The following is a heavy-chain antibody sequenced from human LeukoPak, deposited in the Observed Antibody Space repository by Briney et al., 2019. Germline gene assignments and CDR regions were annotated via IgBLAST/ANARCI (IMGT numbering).Heavy chain of an antibody. CDR1: GGSISSYY. D-gene: IGHD3-16*01. V-gene: IGHV4-59*01. CDR3: ARSHGYVVVYDY. Sequence: SETLSLTCTVSGGSISSYYWSWIRQPPGKGLEWIGYIYYSGSTNYNPSLKSRVTISVDTSKNQFSLKLSSVTAADTAVYYCARSHGYVVVYDYWGQGTLVSVSS. J-gene: IGHJ4*02. CDR2: IYYSGST.